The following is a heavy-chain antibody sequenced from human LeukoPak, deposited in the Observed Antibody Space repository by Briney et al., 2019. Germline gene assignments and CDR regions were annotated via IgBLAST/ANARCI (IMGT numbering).Heavy chain of an antibody. CDR1: GFTFSSYS. J-gene: IGHJ4*02. D-gene: IGHD5-24*01. V-gene: IGHV3-21*01. Sequence: AGGSLRLSCAASGFTFSSYSMNWVRQAPGKGLEWVSSISSSSSYIYYADSVKGRFTISRDNAKNSLYLQMNSLRAEDTAIYYCTRVGYIDEGIDYWGQGTLVTVSP. CDR2: ISSSSSYI. CDR3: TRVGYIDEGIDY.